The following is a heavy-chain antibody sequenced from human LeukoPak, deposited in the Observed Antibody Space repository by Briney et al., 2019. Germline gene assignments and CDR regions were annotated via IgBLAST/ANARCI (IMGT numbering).Heavy chain of an antibody. J-gene: IGHJ3*02. CDR2: VNHSGST. CDR3: ARAYYYDSSGYYRTDAFDI. D-gene: IGHD3-22*01. V-gene: IGHV4-34*01. Sequence: SETLSLTCAAYGGSFSGYYWNSIRQPPGKGLEWIGEVNHSGSTNYNPSLKSRVTISVDTSKNQFSLKLSSVTAADTAVYYCARAYYYDSSGYYRTDAFDIWGQGTMVTVSS. CDR1: GGSFSGYY.